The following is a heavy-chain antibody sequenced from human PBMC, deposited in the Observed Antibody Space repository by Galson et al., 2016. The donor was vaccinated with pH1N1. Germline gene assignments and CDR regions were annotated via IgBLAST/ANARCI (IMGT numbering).Heavy chain of an antibody. D-gene: IGHD3-16*01. CDR1: GHKFTSSW. CDR3: ARHGGWHFDV. V-gene: IGHV5-51*01. J-gene: IGHJ2*01. CDR2: IYRAGSHI. Sequence: QSGAEVKKPRESLKLSCKGAGHKFTSSWIGWVREMPAKGLEWKAIIYRAGSHITYRPSFQGQVTISADKSVNIVDVEWGSLKASDTAMYYCARHGGWHFDVWGRGTLVTVSS.